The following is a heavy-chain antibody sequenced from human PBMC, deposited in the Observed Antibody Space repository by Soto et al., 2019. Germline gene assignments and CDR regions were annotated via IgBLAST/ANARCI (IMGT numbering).Heavy chain of an antibody. CDR1: GGSISSSSYY. CDR2: IYYSGST. CDR3: ARPRRFDYYGSDRRADWFDP. D-gene: IGHD3-10*01. Sequence: PSETLSLTCTVSGGSISSSSYYWGWIRQPPGKGLEWIGSIYYSGSTYYNPSLKSRVTISVDTSKNQFSLKLSSVTAADTAVYYCARPRRFDYYGSDRRADWFDPWGQGTLVTVSS. J-gene: IGHJ5*02. V-gene: IGHV4-39*01.